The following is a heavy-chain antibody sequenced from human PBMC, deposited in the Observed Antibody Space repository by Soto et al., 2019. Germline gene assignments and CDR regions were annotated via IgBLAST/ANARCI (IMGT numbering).Heavy chain of an antibody. CDR2: IYYSGST. J-gene: IGHJ4*02. Sequence: QLQLQESGPGLVKPSETLSLTCTVSGGSISSSSYYWGWIRQPPGKGLEWIGSIYYSGSTYYNPSLKSRVTTSVDTSKNQFSLKLSSVTAADTAVYYCARTFDYSNYFFYFDYWGQGTLVTVSS. CDR1: GGSISSSSYY. CDR3: ARTFDYSNYFFYFDY. V-gene: IGHV4-39*01. D-gene: IGHD4-4*01.